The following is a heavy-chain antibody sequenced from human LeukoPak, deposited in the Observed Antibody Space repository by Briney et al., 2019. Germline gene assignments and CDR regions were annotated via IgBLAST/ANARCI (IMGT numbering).Heavy chain of an antibody. CDR3: ARGCECQSYNWFDP. Sequence: SETLSLTCAVYGESFSGYYWSWIRQPPGKGLEWIGEINHSGSTNYNPSLKSRVTKSVDTSKNQFSLELSSVTAADTAVYYCARGCECQSYNWFDPWGQGTLVTVSS. J-gene: IGHJ5*02. CDR2: INHSGST. V-gene: IGHV4-34*01. D-gene: IGHD2-2*01. CDR1: GESFSGYY.